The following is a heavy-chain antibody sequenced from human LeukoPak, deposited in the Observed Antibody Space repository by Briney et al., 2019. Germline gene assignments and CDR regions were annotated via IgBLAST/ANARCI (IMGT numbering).Heavy chain of an antibody. CDR2: IRYDGSNK. D-gene: IGHD3-22*01. CDR1: GFTFSSYG. V-gene: IGHV3-30*02. J-gene: IGHJ4*02. CDR3: AGDNTISGYYEIGY. Sequence: GGSLRLSCAASGFTFSSYGMHWVRQAPGKGLEWVAFIRYDGSNKYYADSVKGRFSISRDNSKNIVFLQMNSLRAEDTAVYYCAGDNTISGYYEIGYWGQGTLVTVSS.